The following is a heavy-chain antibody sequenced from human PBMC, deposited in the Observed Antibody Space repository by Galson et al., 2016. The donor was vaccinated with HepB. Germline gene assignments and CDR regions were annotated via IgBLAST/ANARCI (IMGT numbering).Heavy chain of an antibody. CDR2: ISWDGSRT. D-gene: IGHD5-18*01. Sequence: RQAPGKGLEWVSLISWDGSRTYYGDSVKGRFTISRDNSENSLYLQMNTLRTEDTALYYCVRAGGYSYSYGNYFDHWGQGTRVTVSS. J-gene: IGHJ4*02. CDR3: VRAGGYSYSYGNYFDH. V-gene: IGHV3-43*01.